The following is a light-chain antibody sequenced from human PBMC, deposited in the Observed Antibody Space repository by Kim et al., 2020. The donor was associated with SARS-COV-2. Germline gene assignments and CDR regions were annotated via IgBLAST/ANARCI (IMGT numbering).Light chain of an antibody. V-gene: IGLV1-44*01. Sequence: GQSGTISRPGTRSNIRGSTVNSYQHPPGTAPKLLVSQYTLPLAGVPARFSGSMAVTLASLAICGLQSEDEADYYCSALDDSLETVMFGGGTQLTFL. J-gene: IGLJ3*02. CDR2: QYT. CDR3: SALDDSLETVM. CDR1: RSNIRGST.